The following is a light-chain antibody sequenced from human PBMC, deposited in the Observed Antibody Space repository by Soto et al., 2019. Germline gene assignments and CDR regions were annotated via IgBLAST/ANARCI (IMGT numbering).Light chain of an antibody. CDR3: VLYMCRGISV. CDR2: NTN. Sequence: QAVVTQEPSSSVSPGGTVTLTCGLSSSSVSTNYYPSWYQQTPGQAPRTLMYNTNTRSPGVPDRFSGSILGNKAALTITGAQADDECDYYCVLYMCRGISVFGNGTKLTVL. CDR1: SSSVSTNYY. J-gene: IGLJ1*01. V-gene: IGLV8-61*01.